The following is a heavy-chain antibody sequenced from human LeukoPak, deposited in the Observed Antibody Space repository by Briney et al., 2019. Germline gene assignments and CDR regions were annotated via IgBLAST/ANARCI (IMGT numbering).Heavy chain of an antibody. CDR1: GFTFSSYW. Sequence: GGSLRLSCAASGFTFSSYWMHWVRQAPGKGLAWVSRINSDGSSTSYADSVKGRFTISRDNAKNTLYLQMNSLRAEDTAVYYCARDHVLSELELRPQDYWGQGTLVTVSS. CDR3: ARDHVLSELELRPQDY. J-gene: IGHJ4*02. D-gene: IGHD1-7*01. V-gene: IGHV3-74*01. CDR2: INSDGSST.